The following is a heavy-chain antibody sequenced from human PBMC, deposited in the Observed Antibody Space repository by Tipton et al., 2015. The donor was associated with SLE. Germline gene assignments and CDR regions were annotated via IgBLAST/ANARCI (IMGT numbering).Heavy chain of an antibody. CDR1: GGSIRSYY. D-gene: IGHD3-3*01. CDR2: IYHSGIT. J-gene: IGHJ4*02. CDR3: ARASRGRISTPGNLFGVGVRFDY. V-gene: IGHV4-59*12. Sequence: TLSLTCTVSGGSIRSYYWTWIRQPPGKRLEWIAYIYHSGITNYNPSLQSRVTISLDTSKNHFSLRLSSVTFADTAVYYCARASRGRISTPGNLFGVGVRFDYWGQGTLVTVSS.